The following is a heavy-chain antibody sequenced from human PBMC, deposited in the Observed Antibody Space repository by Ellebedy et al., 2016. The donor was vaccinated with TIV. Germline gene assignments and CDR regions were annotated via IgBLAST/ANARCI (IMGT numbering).Heavy chain of an antibody. CDR3: ARRNSYGLDV. CDR2: IYPGDSDT. Sequence: GESLKISCKGSGYSFANSWIGWVRQMPGKGLEWMGIIYPGDSDTTYNPSFQVQVTISADKSINTAYLQWSSLKASDTAMYYCARRNSYGLDVWGQGTTVTVSS. D-gene: IGHD2/OR15-2a*01. CDR1: GYSFANSW. J-gene: IGHJ6*02. V-gene: IGHV5-51*01.